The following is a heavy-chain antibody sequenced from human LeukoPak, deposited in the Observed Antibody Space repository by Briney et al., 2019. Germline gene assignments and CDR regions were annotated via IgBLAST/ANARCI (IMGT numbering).Heavy chain of an antibody. CDR2: IYSGGNT. J-gene: IGHJ4*02. CDR1: GFTVSSNY. V-gene: IGHV3-53*01. D-gene: IGHD5-12*01. Sequence: GGSLRLSCAASGFTVSSNYMSWVRQAPGKGLEWVSVIYSGGNTHYADSVKGRFTISRDNAKNSLYLEMNSLRDEDTAVYYCARAMRSGYDYWGQGTLVTVSS. CDR3: ARAMRSGYDY.